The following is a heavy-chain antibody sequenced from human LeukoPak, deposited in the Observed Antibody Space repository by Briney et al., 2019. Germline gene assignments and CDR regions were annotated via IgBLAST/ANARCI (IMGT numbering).Heavy chain of an antibody. CDR2: ISAYNGNT. CDR1: GGTFSSYA. J-gene: IGHJ4*02. V-gene: IGHV1-18*01. CDR3: ARDGYRAVAGHFDY. D-gene: IGHD6-19*01. Sequence: ASVKVSCKASGGTFSSYAISWVRQAPGQGLEWMGWISAYNGNTNYAQKLQGRVTMTTDTFTSTAYMELRSLRSDDTAVYYCARDGYRAVAGHFDYWGQGTLVTVSS.